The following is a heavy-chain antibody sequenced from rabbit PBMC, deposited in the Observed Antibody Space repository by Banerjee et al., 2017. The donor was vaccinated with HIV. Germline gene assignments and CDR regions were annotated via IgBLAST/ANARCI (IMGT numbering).Heavy chain of an antibody. V-gene: IGHV1S40*01. CDR1: GFSFSNKAV. CDR2: INVVTGKA. CDR3: ARDSGDWCFDV. Sequence: QSLEESGGDLVKPGASLTLTCKASGFSFSNKAVMCWVRQAPGKGLEWIACINVVTGKAVYASWAKGRFTISKTSTTVTLQMTSLTAADTATYFCARDSGDWCFDVWGQGTLVTVS. D-gene: IGHD1-1*01. J-gene: IGHJ2*01.